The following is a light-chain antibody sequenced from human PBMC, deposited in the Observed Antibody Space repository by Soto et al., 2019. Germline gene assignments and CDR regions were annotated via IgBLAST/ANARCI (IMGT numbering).Light chain of an antibody. J-gene: IGKJ1*01. CDR2: GAS. V-gene: IGKV3-15*01. Sequence: IVMPECPATRSVCPGEQSTPSSRASQSVSSSLAWYQQKPGQAPRLLIYGASTRATGIPARFSGSGSGTEFTLTISSLQSEDFALYYCQQYNNWPMTFGQGTKVDIK. CDR1: QSVSSS. CDR3: QQYNNWPMT.